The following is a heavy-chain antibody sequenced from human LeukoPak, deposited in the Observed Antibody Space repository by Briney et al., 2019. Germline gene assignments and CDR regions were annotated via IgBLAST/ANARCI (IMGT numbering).Heavy chain of an antibody. V-gene: IGHV3-23*01. Sequence: GGSLRLSCAASGFIFSNNGMSWVRQAPGRGLEWVSSIRGSAGNAYYADSVKGRFTISRDDSTNTLYLQMSSLRAEDTAMYYCAKAVGVIYMGIDFWGQGALVTVSS. CDR2: IRGSAGNA. J-gene: IGHJ4*02. D-gene: IGHD2-21*01. CDR3: AKAVGVIYMGIDF. CDR1: GFIFSNNG.